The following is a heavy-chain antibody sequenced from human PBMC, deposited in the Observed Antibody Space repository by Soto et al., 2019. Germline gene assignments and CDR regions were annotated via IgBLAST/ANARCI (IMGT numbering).Heavy chain of an antibody. D-gene: IGHD2-2*01. V-gene: IGHV3-33*06. J-gene: IGHJ4*02. CDR1: GFTFSSYG. CDR3: AQDRGCSGSTCYQAY. CDR2: IWYDGSNK. Sequence: LRLSCAASGFTFSSYGMHWVRQAPGKGLEWVAVIWYDGSNKYYADSVKGRFTISRDNSKNTLYLQMNSLRAEDTAVYYCAQDRGCSGSTCYQAYWGPGTLVTVS.